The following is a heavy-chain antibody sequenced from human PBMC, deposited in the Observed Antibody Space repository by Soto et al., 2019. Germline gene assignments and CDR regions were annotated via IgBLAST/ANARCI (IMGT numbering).Heavy chain of an antibody. J-gene: IGHJ4*02. CDR1: GFTFSSYG. D-gene: IGHD3-10*01. V-gene: IGHV3-33*01. CDR3: ARGSGGGAYFDY. Sequence: QVQLVESGGGVVQPGRSLRLSCAASGFTFSSYGMHWVRQAPGKGLEWVAVIWYDGSNKYYADSVKGRFTISRDNSKNPLYLQKDSLRAEGTAVYFCARGSGGGAYFDYWGQGTLVTVSS. CDR2: IWYDGSNK.